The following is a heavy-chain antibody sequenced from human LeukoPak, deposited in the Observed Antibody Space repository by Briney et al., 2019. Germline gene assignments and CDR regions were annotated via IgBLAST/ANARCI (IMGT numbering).Heavy chain of an antibody. V-gene: IGHV4-4*07. CDR3: ARGLRGYSPQGVGY. CDR2: IYTSGSN. D-gene: IGHD5-18*01. CDR1: GGSISSYY. Sequence: SETLCLTCTVSGGSISSYYWSWIRQPAGKGLEWIGRIYTSGSNNYNPSLKSRVTMSVDTNKNQFLLKLSSVTAADTAVYYCARGLRGYSPQGVGYWGQGTLVTVSS. J-gene: IGHJ4*02.